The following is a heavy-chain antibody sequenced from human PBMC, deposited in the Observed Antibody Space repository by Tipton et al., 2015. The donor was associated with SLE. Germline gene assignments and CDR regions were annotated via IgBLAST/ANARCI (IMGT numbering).Heavy chain of an antibody. Sequence: TLSLTCAVYGGSFSGYYWSGIRQPPGKGLEWIGEINHSGSTNYNPSLKSRVTISVDTSKNQFSLKLSSVTAADTAVYYCARENYDFWSGYYEDYYMDVWGKGTTVTVSS. CDR3: ARENYDFWSGYYEDYYMDV. J-gene: IGHJ6*03. CDR2: INHSGST. CDR1: GGSFSGYY. V-gene: IGHV4-34*01. D-gene: IGHD3-3*01.